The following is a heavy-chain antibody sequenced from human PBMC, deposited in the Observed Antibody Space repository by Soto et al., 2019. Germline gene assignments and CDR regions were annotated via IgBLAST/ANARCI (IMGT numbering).Heavy chain of an antibody. Sequence: SGPTLVNPTQTLTLTCTFSGFSLGTSEVAVGWIRQPPGKALEWLALIYWNDDKRYSPSLRSSLSITKDTSKNQVVPTMTNMDPVDTVTYYCVHHGQWLDTYDYWSQGALVTVSS. CDR1: GFSLGTSEVA. V-gene: IGHV2-5*04. J-gene: IGHJ4*02. CDR3: VHHGQWLDTYDY. CDR2: IYWNDDK. D-gene: IGHD6-19*01.